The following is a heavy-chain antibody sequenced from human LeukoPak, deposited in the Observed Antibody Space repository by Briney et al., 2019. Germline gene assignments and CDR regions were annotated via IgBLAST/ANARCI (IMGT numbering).Heavy chain of an antibody. CDR3: ARDFRSKDIVLMVYAKGFDP. J-gene: IGHJ5*02. CDR1: GDTFSSYY. Sequence: ASVKVSCKASGDTFSSYYMHWVRQAPGQGLEWMGIINPSGGSTSYAQKFQGRVTMTRDMSTSTVYMELSGLRSEDTAVYYCARDFRSKDIVLMVYAKGFDPWGQGTLVTVSS. CDR2: INPSGGST. D-gene: IGHD2-8*01. V-gene: IGHV1-46*01.